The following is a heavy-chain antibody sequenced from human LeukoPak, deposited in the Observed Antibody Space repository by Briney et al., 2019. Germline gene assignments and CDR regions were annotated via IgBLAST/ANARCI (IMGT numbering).Heavy chain of an antibody. CDR1: GGTFSSYA. Sequence: SSVKVSCKASGGTFSSYAISWVRQAPGQGLEWMGGIIPIFGTANYAQKFQGRVTITADESTSTAYMELSSLRSEETAVYYCARGSYHFWSGYPARYYYYYMDVWGKGTTVTVSS. CDR2: IIPIFGTA. J-gene: IGHJ6*03. V-gene: IGHV1-69*01. D-gene: IGHD3-3*01. CDR3: ARGSYHFWSGYPARYYYYYMDV.